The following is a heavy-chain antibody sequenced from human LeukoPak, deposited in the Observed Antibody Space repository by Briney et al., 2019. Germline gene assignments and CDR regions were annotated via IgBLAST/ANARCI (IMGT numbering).Heavy chain of an antibody. CDR2: ISYDGSNK. V-gene: IGHV3-30*18. CDR3: AKDLQTGDDVSLYYYYYGMDV. CDR1: GFTFSSYG. J-gene: IGHJ6*04. Sequence: GGSLRLSCAASGFTFSSYGIHWVRQAPGKGLEWVAVISYDGSNKYFADSVKGRFTISRDNSKNTLYLQMSSLRAEDTAVYYCAKDLQTGDDVSLYYYYYGMDVWGKGTTVTLS. D-gene: IGHD7-27*01.